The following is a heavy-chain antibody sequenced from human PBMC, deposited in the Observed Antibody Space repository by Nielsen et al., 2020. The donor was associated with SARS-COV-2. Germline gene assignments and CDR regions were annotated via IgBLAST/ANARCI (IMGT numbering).Heavy chain of an antibody. V-gene: IGHV5-10-1*01. CDR2: IDPSDSYT. CDR1: GYSFTSYW. D-gene: IGHD2-15*01. Sequence: GESLKISCKGSGYSFTSYWISWVRQMPGKGLEWMGRIDPSDSYTNYSPSFQGHVTISADKSISTAYLQWSSLKASDTAMYYCAMSGGYCSGGSCCWMDYWGQGTLVTVSS. CDR3: AMSGGYCSGGSCCWMDY. J-gene: IGHJ4*02.